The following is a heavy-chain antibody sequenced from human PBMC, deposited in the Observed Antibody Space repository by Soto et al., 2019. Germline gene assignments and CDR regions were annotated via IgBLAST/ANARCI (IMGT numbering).Heavy chain of an antibody. CDR1: GFTFSNYA. D-gene: IGHD2-15*01. CDR3: TKANRYCSGANCFTFDY. V-gene: IGHV3-23*01. Sequence: PXGSLRLSCTASGFTFSNYAMIWVRQAPGKGLEWVSTFSSGGGGTYYADSVKGRFTISRDNSKNTLSLQMNSLRAEETAVYYCTKANRYCSGANCFTFDYWGLGTLVTVSS. J-gene: IGHJ4*02. CDR2: FSSGGGGT.